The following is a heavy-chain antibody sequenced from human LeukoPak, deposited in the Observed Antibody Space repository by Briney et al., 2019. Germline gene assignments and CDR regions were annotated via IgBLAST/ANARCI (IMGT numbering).Heavy chain of an antibody. D-gene: IGHD3-10*01. Sequence: SVKVSCKASGGTFSSYAISWVRQAPGQGLEWMGGIIPIFGTANYAQKFQGRVTITADESTSTAYMELSSLRSEDTAVYYWAGGGYGSGSYFDYYYGMDVWGKGTTVTVSS. CDR2: IIPIFGTA. CDR1: GGTFSSYA. CDR3: AGGGYGSGSYFDYYYGMDV. J-gene: IGHJ6*04. V-gene: IGHV1-69*13.